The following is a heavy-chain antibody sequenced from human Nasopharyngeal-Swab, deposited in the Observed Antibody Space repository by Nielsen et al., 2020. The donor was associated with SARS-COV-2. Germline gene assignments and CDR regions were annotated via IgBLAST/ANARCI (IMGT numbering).Heavy chain of an antibody. CDR3: ARAPLGYCSGGSCLPDY. Sequence: GESLKISCAVSGSTFSSYGMHWVRQAPGKGLEWVAVIAYDGSNKYYVDSVKGRFTVSRDNSKNTLYLQMNSLRAEDTAVYYCARAPLGYCSGGSCLPDYWGQGTLVTVSS. J-gene: IGHJ4*02. CDR1: GSTFSSYG. CDR2: IAYDGSNK. V-gene: IGHV3-30*03. D-gene: IGHD2-15*01.